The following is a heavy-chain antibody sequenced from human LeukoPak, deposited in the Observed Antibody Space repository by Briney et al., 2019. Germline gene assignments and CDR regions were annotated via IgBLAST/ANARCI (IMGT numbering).Heavy chain of an antibody. CDR1: GGTFSSYA. J-gene: IGHJ4*02. Sequence: ASVKVSCKASGGTFSSYAISWVRQAPGQGLEWMGGIIPIFGTANYAQKFQGRVTITADESTSTAYMEPSSLRSEDTAVYYCAMEASTKPVDYWGQGTLVTVSS. D-gene: IGHD1-26*01. V-gene: IGHV1-69*13. CDR2: IIPIFGTA. CDR3: AMEASTKPVDY.